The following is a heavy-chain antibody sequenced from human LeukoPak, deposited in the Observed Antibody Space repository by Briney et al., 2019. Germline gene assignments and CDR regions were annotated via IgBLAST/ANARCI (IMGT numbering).Heavy chain of an antibody. CDR2: IDPSDSYT. D-gene: IGHD4-23*01. CDR1: GYSFTSYW. J-gene: IGHJ3*02. Sequence: GESLKISCKGSGYSFTSYWISWVRQMPGKGLEWMGRIDPSDSYTNYSPSFQGQVTISADKSISTAYLQWSSLKASDTAMYYCARGLRWSVLDAFDIWGQGTMVTVSS. CDR3: ARGLRWSVLDAFDI. V-gene: IGHV5-10-1*04.